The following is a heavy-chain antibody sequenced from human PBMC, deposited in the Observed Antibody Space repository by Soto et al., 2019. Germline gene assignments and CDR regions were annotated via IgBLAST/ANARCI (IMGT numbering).Heavy chain of an antibody. J-gene: IGHJ4*02. V-gene: IGHV4-39*01. D-gene: IGHD6-13*01. CDR2: IYYSGNT. CDR1: GGSISNSFYY. CDR3: ARLRAAAGLGADY. Sequence: QLQLQESGPGLVKSSETLSLTCTVSGGSISNSFYYWGWIRQPPGKGLEWIGSIYYSGNTYYNPSLKSRVTISVDTSKKQFSLKLSSVTAADTAVYYCARLRAAAGLGADYWGQGTLVTVSS.